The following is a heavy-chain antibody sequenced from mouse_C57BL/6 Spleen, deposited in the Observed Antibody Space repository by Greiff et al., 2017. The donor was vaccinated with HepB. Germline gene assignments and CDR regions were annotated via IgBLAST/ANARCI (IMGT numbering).Heavy chain of an antibody. CDR1: GFTFSNYW. D-gene: IGHD1-2*01. CDR3: TTITTGGYYAMDY. CDR2: IRLKSDNYAT. V-gene: IGHV6-3*01. J-gene: IGHJ4*01. Sequence: EVKVEESGGGLVQPGGSMKLSCVASGFTFSNYWMNWVRQSPEKGLEWVAQIRLKSDNYATHYAESVKGRFTISRDDSKSSVYLQMNNLRAEDTGMYYCTTITTGGYYAMDYWGQGTSVTVSS.